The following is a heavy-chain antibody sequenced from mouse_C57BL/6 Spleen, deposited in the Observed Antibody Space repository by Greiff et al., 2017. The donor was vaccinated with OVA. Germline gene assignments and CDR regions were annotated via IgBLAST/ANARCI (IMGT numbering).Heavy chain of an antibody. J-gene: IGHJ2*01. V-gene: IGHV1-22*01. CDR1: GYTFTDYN. CDR3: ARRNCAGRYCDY. Sequence: VQLQQSGPELVKPGASVKMSCKASGYTFTDYNMHWVKQSHGKSLAWIGYINPYNGGTSYNQKFKGKAPLTVNTSSSTAYMELRSLTAEDTGVYYGARRNCAGRYCDYWGQGTTLTVSS. D-gene: IGHD4-1*01. CDR2: INPYNGGT.